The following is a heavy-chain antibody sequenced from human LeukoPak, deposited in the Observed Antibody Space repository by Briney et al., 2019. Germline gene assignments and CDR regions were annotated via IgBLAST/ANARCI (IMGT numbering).Heavy chain of an antibody. CDR2: TYYMSKWYN. V-gene: IGHV6-1*01. CDR1: GDSVSSNSAA. D-gene: IGHD3-22*01. J-gene: IGHJ5*02. CDR3: ARTPSAGYYDSSGYLGNWFDP. Sequence: SQTLSLTCAISGDSVSSNSAAWNWIRQSPSRGREWLGRTYYMSKWYNDDAVSVKSRITINPDTSKNQFSLQLDSVTPEDTAVYYCARTPSAGYYDSSGYLGNWFDPWGQGTLVTVSS.